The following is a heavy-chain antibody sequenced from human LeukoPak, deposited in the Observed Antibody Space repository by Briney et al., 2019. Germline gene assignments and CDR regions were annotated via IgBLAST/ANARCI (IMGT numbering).Heavy chain of an antibody. D-gene: IGHD2-15*01. V-gene: IGHV3-48*01. Sequence: GGSLRLSCAASGFTFSSYSMNWVRQAPRKGLEWVSYISSSSSTIYYADSVKGRFTISRDNAKNSLYLQMNSLRAEDTAVYYCARDCSGGSCYMGDAFDIWGQGTMVTVSS. J-gene: IGHJ3*02. CDR3: ARDCSGGSCYMGDAFDI. CDR1: GFTFSSYS. CDR2: ISSSSSTI.